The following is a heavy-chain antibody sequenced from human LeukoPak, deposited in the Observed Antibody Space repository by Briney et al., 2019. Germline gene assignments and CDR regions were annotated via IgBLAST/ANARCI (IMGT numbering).Heavy chain of an antibody. V-gene: IGHV4-4*07. CDR3: ARDYYGSGGVDY. J-gene: IGHJ4*02. CDR1: GGSISIYY. CDR2: IYTSGRT. D-gene: IGHD3-10*01. Sequence: SETLSLTCTVSGGSISIYYSSCIRHPAGKGLEWIGRIYTSGRTNYNPSRKSRVPMSVHTSKNQLSLKLSSVTAADTAVYHCARDYYGSGGVDYWGQGTLVTVSS.